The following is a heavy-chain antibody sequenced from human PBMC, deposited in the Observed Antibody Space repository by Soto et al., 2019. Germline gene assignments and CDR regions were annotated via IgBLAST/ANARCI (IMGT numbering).Heavy chain of an antibody. D-gene: IGHD3-3*01. V-gene: IGHV5-10-1*01. CDR2: IDPSDSYT. CDR1: GYSFTSYW. CDR3: TRVEFWRGSYGMDV. J-gene: IGHJ6*02. Sequence: GESLKIPCERSGYSFTSYWIRWVRQMPGKGLEYMWRIDPSDSYTNYSPSFQGHVTISADKSISTACLQWSSLKASDTAMYYCTRVEFWRGSYGMDVWGQGTSATVSS.